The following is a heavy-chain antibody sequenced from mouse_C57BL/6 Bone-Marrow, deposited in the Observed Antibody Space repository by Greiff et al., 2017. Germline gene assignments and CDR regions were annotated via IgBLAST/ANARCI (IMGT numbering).Heavy chain of an antibody. J-gene: IGHJ2*01. CDR2: IDPVNGDT. CDR3: TSSTVAATPYYFDY. V-gene: IGHV14-4*01. Sequence: EVQLQQSGAELVRPGASVKLSCTAPGFNIKDDYMHWVKQRPEQGLEWIGWIDPVNGDTESASKFQGEDTITADTSSNTAYLQLSSLTSEDTAVYYFTSSTVAATPYYFDYWGQGTTLTVSS. CDR1: GFNIKDDY. D-gene: IGHD1-1*01.